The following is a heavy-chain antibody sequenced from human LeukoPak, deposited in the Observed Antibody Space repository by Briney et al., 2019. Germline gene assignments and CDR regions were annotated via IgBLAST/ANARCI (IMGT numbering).Heavy chain of an antibody. D-gene: IGHD3-22*01. Sequence: PGGSLRLSCAASGFTFSSYAVHWVRQAPGKGLEYVSAISSNGGSTYYANSVKGRFTISRDNSKNTLYLQMGSLRAEDMAVYYCARLKGHYYDDERYFDYWGQGTLVTVSS. CDR1: GFTFSSYA. CDR2: ISSNGGST. CDR3: ARLKGHYYDDERYFDY. V-gene: IGHV3-64*01. J-gene: IGHJ4*02.